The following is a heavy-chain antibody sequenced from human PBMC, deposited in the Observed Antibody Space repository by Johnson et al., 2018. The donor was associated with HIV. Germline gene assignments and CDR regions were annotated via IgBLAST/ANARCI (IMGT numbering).Heavy chain of an antibody. CDR2: ISYDGSIK. CDR3: AGLGGSHDAFDI. CDR1: GFTFSSYA. Sequence: QMQLVESGGGVVQSGTSLRLSCAVSGFTFSSYAMHWVRQAPGKGLEWVAIISYDGSIKYYADSVKGRFTISRDNSKNTLYLQMNSLRAEDTAVYYCAGLGGSHDAFDIWGQGTMVTVSS. D-gene: IGHD1-26*01. J-gene: IGHJ3*02. V-gene: IGHV3-30*14.